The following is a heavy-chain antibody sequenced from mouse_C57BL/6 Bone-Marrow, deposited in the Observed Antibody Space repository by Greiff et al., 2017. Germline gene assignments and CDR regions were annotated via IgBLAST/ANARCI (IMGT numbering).Heavy chain of an antibody. J-gene: IGHJ4*01. Sequence: EVQLQQSGPELVKPGASVKISCKASGYTFTDYYMNWVKQSPGKSLEWIGDINPNNGGTSYNQKFKGKATLTVDKSSSTAYMELRSLTSEDSAVYYCARSNYYSNSYYAMDYWGQGTSVTVSS. CDR3: ARSNYYSNSYYAMDY. V-gene: IGHV1-26*01. CDR2: INPNNGGT. D-gene: IGHD2-5*01. CDR1: GYTFTDYY.